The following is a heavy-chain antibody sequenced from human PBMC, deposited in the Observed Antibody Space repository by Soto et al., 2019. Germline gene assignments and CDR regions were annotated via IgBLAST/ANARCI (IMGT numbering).Heavy chain of an antibody. V-gene: IGHV4-39*01. J-gene: IGHJ4*02. Sequence: SETLSLTCTVSGASISRTSHYLGWVRQPPGGGLEWLGSGDSSGSTYYNPSVESRVTVAVDTSRNQFSLSLTSVTAADTALYYCARHSAMFEWGQGTLVTVSS. D-gene: IGHD3-10*02. CDR1: GASISRTSHY. CDR2: GDSSGST. CDR3: ARHSAMFE.